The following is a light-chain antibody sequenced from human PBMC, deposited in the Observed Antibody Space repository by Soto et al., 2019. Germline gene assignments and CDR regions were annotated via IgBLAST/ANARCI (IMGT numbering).Light chain of an antibody. CDR1: SSGIGGYNY. Sequence: SSLAHPGSCCGSPGHSITMSCAGTSSGIGGYNYVPWYQQHPGKAPKVMIYEVSNRPSGVSNRFSGSKSGNTASLTISGLHPAEEAAYSCRYYTTSSNTYVFGSGTKVPAL. V-gene: IGLV2-14*01. J-gene: IGLJ1*01. CDR2: EVS. CDR3: RYYTTSSNTYV.